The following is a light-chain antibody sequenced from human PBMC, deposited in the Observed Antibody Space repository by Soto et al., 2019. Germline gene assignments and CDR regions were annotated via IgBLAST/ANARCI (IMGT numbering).Light chain of an antibody. CDR3: QLYYSTPPCT. Sequence: DIVMTQSPDSLAVSLGERATINCKSSQSVLYSSNNKNYLAWYQQKPGQPPKLLIYWASTRESGVPDRFSGSGSGTDFTLTISSLQAEDVAVYYCQLYYSTPPCTFGQGTKVEIK. CDR2: WAS. J-gene: IGKJ1*01. V-gene: IGKV4-1*01. CDR1: QSVLYSSNNKNY.